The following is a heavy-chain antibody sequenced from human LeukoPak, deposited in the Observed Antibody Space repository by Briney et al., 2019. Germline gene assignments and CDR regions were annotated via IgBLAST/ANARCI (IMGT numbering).Heavy chain of an antibody. Sequence: PSETLSLICTVSGGSISSYYWGWIRQPPGKGLEWIGNIFYSGSTYYSPSLKSRVTISLDTSRNQFSLKLTSVTAADTAVYYCAKSNGYGLVDIWGQGTMVTVSS. CDR1: GGSISSYY. V-gene: IGHV4-39*07. CDR3: AKSNGYGLVDI. CDR2: IFYSGST. J-gene: IGHJ3*02. D-gene: IGHD3-10*01.